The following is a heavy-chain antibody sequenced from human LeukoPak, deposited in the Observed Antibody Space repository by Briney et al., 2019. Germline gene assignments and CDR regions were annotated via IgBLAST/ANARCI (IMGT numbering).Heavy chain of an antibody. Sequence: SVKVSRKASGGTFSSYAISWVRQAPGQGLEWMGRIIPIFGTANYAQKFQGRVTITTDESTSTAYMELSSLRSGDTAVYYCATNPTYYYDSSGYYGDYWGQGTLVTVSS. CDR2: IIPIFGTA. D-gene: IGHD3-22*01. CDR3: ATNPTYYYDSSGYYGDY. CDR1: GGTFSSYA. J-gene: IGHJ4*02. V-gene: IGHV1-69*05.